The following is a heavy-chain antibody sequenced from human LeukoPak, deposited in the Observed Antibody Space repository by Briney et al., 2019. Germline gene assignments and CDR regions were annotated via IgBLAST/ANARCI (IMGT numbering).Heavy chain of an antibody. J-gene: IGHJ4*02. Sequence: GGSLRLSCAASGSTFSAYAMSWVRQAPGKGPEWVSAISGSDGTIYYADSVKGRFTVSRDNSKNTLYLQMNSLRAEDSAIYYCAKRSSYSSGYYGDYWGQGTLVTVSS. CDR1: GSTFSAYA. D-gene: IGHD6-19*01. V-gene: IGHV3-23*01. CDR2: ISGSDGTI. CDR3: AKRSSYSSGYYGDY.